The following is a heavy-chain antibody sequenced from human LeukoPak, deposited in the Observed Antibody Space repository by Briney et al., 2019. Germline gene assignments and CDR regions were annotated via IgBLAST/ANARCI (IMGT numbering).Heavy chain of an antibody. D-gene: IGHD2-8*01. CDR2: INPNSGGT. CDR3: ARGVMVSYCTNGVCYLGLYYFDY. CDR1: GYTFTGYY. Sequence: APVKVSCKASGYTFTGYYMHWVRQAPGQGLEWMGWINPNSGGTNYAQKFQGRVTMTRDTSISTAYMELSRLRSDDTAVYYCARGVMVSYCTNGVCYLGLYYFDYWGQGTLVTVSS. J-gene: IGHJ4*02. V-gene: IGHV1-2*02.